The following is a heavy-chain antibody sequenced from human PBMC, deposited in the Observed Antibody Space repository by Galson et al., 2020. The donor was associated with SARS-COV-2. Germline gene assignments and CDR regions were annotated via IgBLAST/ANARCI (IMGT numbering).Heavy chain of an antibody. J-gene: IGHJ4*02. CDR1: GFTFSNAW. V-gene: IGHV3-15*01. D-gene: IGHD5-12*01. CDR2: IKSKTDGGTT. Sequence: GESLKISCAASGFTFSNAWMSWVRQAPGKGLEWVGRIKSKTDGGTTDYAAPVKGRFTISRDDSKNTLYLQMNSLKTEDTAVYYCTTDLGGFFDYWGQGTLVTVSS. CDR3: TTDLGGFFDY.